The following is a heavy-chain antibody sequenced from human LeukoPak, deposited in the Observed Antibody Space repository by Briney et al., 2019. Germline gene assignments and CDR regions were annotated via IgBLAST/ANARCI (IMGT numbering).Heavy chain of an antibody. D-gene: IGHD3-22*01. CDR1: GYTFTSYG. V-gene: IGHV1-18*01. CDR3: ARDRGSYDSSGYLNWFDP. J-gene: IGHJ5*02. Sequence: ASVKASCKASGYTFTSYGISWVRQAPGQGLEWMGWISAYNGNTNYAQKLQGRVTMTTDTSTSTAYMELRSLRSDDTAVYYCARDRGSYDSSGYLNWFDPWGQGTLVTVSS. CDR2: ISAYNGNT.